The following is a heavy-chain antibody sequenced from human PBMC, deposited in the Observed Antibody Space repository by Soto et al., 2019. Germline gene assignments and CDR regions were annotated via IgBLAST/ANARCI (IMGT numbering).Heavy chain of an antibody. CDR2: INPNSGGT. V-gene: IGHV1-2*02. CDR3: ARHSLNLESRSSRGWFDP. Sequence: ASVKVSCKASGYTFTGYYMHWVRQAPGQGLEWMGWINPNSGGTNYAQKFQGRVTMTRDTSISTAYMELSRLRSDDTAVYYCARHSLNLESRSSRGWFDPWGQGTLVTVSS. D-gene: IGHD6-6*01. J-gene: IGHJ5*02. CDR1: GYTFTGYY.